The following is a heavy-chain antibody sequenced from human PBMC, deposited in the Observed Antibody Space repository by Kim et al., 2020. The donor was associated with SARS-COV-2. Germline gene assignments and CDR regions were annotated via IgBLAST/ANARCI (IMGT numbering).Heavy chain of an antibody. CDR3: AYGGGGRFDY. J-gene: IGHJ4*02. V-gene: IGHV4-34*01. Sequence: STTDNPPLKGRVTMSVDTSKDQFSLELSSGTAADTAVYYCAYGGGGRFDYWGQGTLVTVSS. D-gene: IGHD3-16*01. CDR2: ST.